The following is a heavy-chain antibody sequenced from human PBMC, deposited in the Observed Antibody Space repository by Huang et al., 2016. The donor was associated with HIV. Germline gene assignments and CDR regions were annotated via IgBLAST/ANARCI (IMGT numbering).Heavy chain of an antibody. D-gene: IGHD6-13*01. CDR3: ARGGPYSRDYYYYGMDV. CDR2: IHYSGST. J-gene: IGHJ6*02. V-gene: IGHV4-59*01. Sequence: QVQLQESGPGLVKPSETLSLTCTVSGGSISSYYWGWIRQPPGKGLEWIGYIHYSGSTNYNPSLKIRVTTSVDTAKNQFFLKLSSVTAADTAVYYCARGGPYSRDYYYYGMDVWGQGTTVTVSS. CDR1: GGSISSYY.